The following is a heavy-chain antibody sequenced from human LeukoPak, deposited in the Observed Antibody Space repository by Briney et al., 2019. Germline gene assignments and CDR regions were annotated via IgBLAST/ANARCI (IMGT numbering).Heavy chain of an antibody. V-gene: IGHV3-15*01. CDR1: GVTFINAW. CDR3: ATDLPYYYDSSGIGY. CDR2: IKSKTDGGTT. D-gene: IGHD3-22*01. J-gene: IGHJ4*02. Sequence: GGSLRLSCAASGVTFINAWMSWVRQAPGKGLEWVGRIKSKTDGGTTDYAAPVKGRFTISRDDSKNTLYLRMNSLKTEDTAVYYCATDLPYYYDSSGIGYWGQGSLVTVSS.